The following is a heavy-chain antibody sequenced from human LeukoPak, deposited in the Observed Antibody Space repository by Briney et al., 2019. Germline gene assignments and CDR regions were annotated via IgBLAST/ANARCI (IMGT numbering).Heavy chain of an antibody. J-gene: IGHJ4*02. V-gene: IGHV1-69*13. CDR1: GGTFSSYA. D-gene: IGHD3-3*01. CDR2: IIPIFGTA. Sequence: GASVKVSCKASGGTFSSYAISWVRQAPGQGLEWMGGIIPIFGTANYAQKFQGRVTITADESTSTAYMELSSLRSEDTAVYYCARDWVVLRFLEWLSPGYWGQGTLVTVSS. CDR3: ARDWVVLRFLEWLSPGY.